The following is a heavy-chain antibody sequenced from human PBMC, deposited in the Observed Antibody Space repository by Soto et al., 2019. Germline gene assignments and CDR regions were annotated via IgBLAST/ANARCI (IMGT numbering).Heavy chain of an antibody. CDR1: GYSFSTYG. Sequence: ASVKVSCKASGYSFSTYGMHWVRQAPGQSLEWMGWLNGGTGQTRYSQRFQDRLIITRDTSASTGYMELRSLRSEDTAAYYCARGKGMEENYCYYGMDIWGQGTTVTVSS. J-gene: IGHJ6*02. D-gene: IGHD3-10*01. CDR2: LNGGTGQT. V-gene: IGHV1-3*01. CDR3: ARGKGMEENYCYYGMDI.